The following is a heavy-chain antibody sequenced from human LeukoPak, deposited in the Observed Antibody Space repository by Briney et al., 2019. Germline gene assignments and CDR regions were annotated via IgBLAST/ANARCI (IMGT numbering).Heavy chain of an antibody. V-gene: IGHV3-23*01. J-gene: IGHJ4*02. CDR2: ISGSGGST. CDR1: GGSFSGYY. Sequence: ETLSLTCAVYGGSFSGYYWSWIRQPPGKGLEWVSAISGSGGSTYYADSVKGRFTISRDNSKNTLYLQMNSLRAEDTAVYYCAKGSIAAAGLNSYWGQGTLVTVSS. CDR3: AKGSIAAAGLNSY. D-gene: IGHD6-13*01.